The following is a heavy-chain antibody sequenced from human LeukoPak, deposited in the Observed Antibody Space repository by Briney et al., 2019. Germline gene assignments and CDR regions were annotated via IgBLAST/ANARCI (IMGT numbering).Heavy chain of an antibody. D-gene: IGHD6-19*01. CDR2: IYYSGST. Sequence: PSETLSLTCTVSGGSISSYYWSWIRQPPGKGLEWIGYIYYSGSTYYNPSLKSRVTISVDTSKNQFSLKLSSVTAADTAVYYCARNPSSGWAQRFDYWGQGTLVTVSS. CDR1: GGSISSYY. CDR3: ARNPSSGWAQRFDY. J-gene: IGHJ4*02. V-gene: IGHV4-59*04.